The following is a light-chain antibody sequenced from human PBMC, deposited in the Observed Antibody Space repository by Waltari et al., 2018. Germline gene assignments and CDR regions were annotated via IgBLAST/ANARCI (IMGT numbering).Light chain of an antibody. CDR1: ATNPGREI. V-gene: IGLV1-47*01. CDR2: MND. CDR3: AAWDDSLSGRVM. J-gene: IGLJ2*01. Sequence: QSVLTHPASASGAPGQRVTISCSGSATNPGREIVYWYRQLPGTAPNLLIHMNDQRPSGVPDRFSGSQSGTSASLAISGLRSEDEADYYCAAWDDSLSGRVMIGGGTKLTVL.